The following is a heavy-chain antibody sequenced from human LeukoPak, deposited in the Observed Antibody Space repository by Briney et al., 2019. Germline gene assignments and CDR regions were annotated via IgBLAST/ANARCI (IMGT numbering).Heavy chain of an antibody. CDR2: INPSGGST. J-gene: IGHJ4*02. CDR1: GYTFTSYY. D-gene: IGHD3-16*01. CDR3: ARDPSDLLTAVEYYFAY. Sequence: ASVKVSCKASGYTFTSYYMHWVRQAPGQGLEWMGIINPSGGSTSYAQKFQGRVTMTRDTSTSTVYMELSSLRSEDTAVYYCARDPSDLLTAVEYYFAYWGQGTLVTVSS. V-gene: IGHV1-46*01.